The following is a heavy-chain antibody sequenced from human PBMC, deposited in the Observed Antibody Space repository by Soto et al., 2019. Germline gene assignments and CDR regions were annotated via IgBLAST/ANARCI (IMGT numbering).Heavy chain of an antibody. CDR3: ARIWSSSGWYSFDY. CDR1: GFSLSTSGMC. V-gene: IGHV2-70*01. CDR2: IDWDDDK. Sequence: ESGPTLVNPTQTLTLTCTFSGFSLSTSGMCVSWIRQPPGKALEWLALIDWDDDKYYSTSLKTRLTISKDTSKNQVVLTMTNMDPVDTATYYCARIWSSSGWYSFDYWGQGTLVTVSS. D-gene: IGHD6-19*01. J-gene: IGHJ4*02.